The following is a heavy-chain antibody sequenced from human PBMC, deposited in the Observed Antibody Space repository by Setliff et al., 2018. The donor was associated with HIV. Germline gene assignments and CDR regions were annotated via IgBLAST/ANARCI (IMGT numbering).Heavy chain of an antibody. V-gene: IGHV5-51*01. J-gene: IGHJ4*02. CDR3: ARLGPGPMFRTNFDY. D-gene: IGHD3-10*01. CDR1: GYSFTNYW. CDR2: INPGDSET. Sequence: GESLKISCKGSGYSFTNYWIGWVRQMPGKGLEWMGIINPGDSETRYNTPFQGQVTISADKSITTAYLQWSGLKASDTAIYYCARLGPGPMFRTNFDYWGQGTQVTVSS.